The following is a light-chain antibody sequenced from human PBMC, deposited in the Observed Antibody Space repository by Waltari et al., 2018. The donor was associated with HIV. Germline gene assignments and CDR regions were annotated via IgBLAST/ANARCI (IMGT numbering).Light chain of an antibody. V-gene: IGLV4-69*01. CDR3: QTWDSGIRV. J-gene: IGLJ3*02. Sequence: QLVLTQSASASASLGASVKLTCTLSSGHSSYAIAWHQQQAEKGPRYLMKVNGDGTYIKGDGIPYRFSGSSSEAERYLTISSLQSEDEADYYCQTWDSGIRVFGGGTKLTVL. CDR2: VNGDGTY. CDR1: SGHSSYA.